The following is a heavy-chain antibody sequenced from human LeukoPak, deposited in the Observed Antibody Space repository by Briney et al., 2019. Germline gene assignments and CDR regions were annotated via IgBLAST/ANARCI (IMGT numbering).Heavy chain of an antibody. CDR1: RGTFSSYA. D-gene: IGHD4-17*01. V-gene: IGHV1-69*13. CDR3: ARDTTVTTSRHFDY. CDR2: IIPIFGTA. Sequence: ASVNVSCKASRGTFSSYAISWVRQAPGQGLEWMGGIIPIFGTANYAQKFQGRVTITADESTSTAYMELSSLRPEDTAVYYCARDTTVTTSRHFDYWGQGTLVTVSS. J-gene: IGHJ4*02.